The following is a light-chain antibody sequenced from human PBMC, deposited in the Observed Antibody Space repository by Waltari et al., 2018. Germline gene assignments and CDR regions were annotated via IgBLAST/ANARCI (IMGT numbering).Light chain of an antibody. V-gene: IGLV2-14*01. CDR3: SSYTSSSTLV. Sequence: QSALTQPASVSGSPGQSITISCPGTSSDVGGDNYFSWYQQHPGKAPKLMIYEVSNRPSGVSNRFSGSKSGNTASLTISGLQAEDEADYYCSSYTSSSTLVFGGGTKLTVL. J-gene: IGLJ2*01. CDR1: SSDVGGDNY. CDR2: EVS.